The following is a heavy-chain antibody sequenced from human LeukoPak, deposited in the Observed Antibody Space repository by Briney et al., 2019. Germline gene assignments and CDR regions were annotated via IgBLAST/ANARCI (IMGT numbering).Heavy chain of an antibody. J-gene: IGHJ6*02. D-gene: IGHD6-13*01. CDR1: GYTFTSYY. CDR3: ARVGSSWEWDYYGMDV. Sequence: AASVKVSCKASGYTFTSYYMHWVRQAPGQGLEWMGIINPSGGSTSYAQKFQGRVTMTRDTSTSTVYMELSSLRSEDTAVYYCARVGSSWEWDYYGMDVWGQGTTVTVSS. V-gene: IGHV1-46*01. CDR2: INPSGGST.